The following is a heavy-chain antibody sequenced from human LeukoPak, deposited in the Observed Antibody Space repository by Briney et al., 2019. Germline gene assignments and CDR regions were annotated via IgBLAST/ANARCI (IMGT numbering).Heavy chain of an antibody. V-gene: IGHV4-59*05. J-gene: IGHJ4*02. CDR1: GGSISSYY. D-gene: IGHD3-3*01. CDR3: AGTQYYDFWSGYYY. Sequence: SETLSLTCTVSGGSISSYYWSWIRQPPGKGLEWIGSIYYSGSTYYNPSLKSRVTISVDTSKNQFSLKLSSVTAADTAVYYCAGTQYYDFWSGYYYWGQGTLVTVSS. CDR2: IYYSGST.